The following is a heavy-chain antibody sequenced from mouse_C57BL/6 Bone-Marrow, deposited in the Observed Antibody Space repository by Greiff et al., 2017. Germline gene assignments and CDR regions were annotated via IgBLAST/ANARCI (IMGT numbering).Heavy chain of an antibody. D-gene: IGHD2-2*01. J-gene: IGHJ3*01. CDR3: TQIYYGCDVFAY. V-gene: IGHV1-15*01. CDR2: IDPETGGT. Sequence: QVQLQQSGAELVRPGASVTLSCKASGYTFTDYEMHWVKQTPVHGLEWIGAIDPETGGTAYNQKFQGKAILTADKSSSTAYMELRSLTSEDSAVYYCTQIYYGCDVFAYWGQGTLVTVSA. CDR1: GYTFTDYE.